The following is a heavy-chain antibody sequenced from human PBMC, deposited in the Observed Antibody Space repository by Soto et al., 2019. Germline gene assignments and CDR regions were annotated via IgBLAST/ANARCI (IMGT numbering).Heavy chain of an antibody. CDR2: VSGDGSTK. V-gene: IGHV3-30-3*01. D-gene: IGHD4-17*01. Sequence: QVELVESGGGVVQPGRSLRLSCVASGFTFNTYTIHWVRQAPGKGLQWVALVSGDGSTKRYADSVKGRFTISRDNSKNTVYLQRNSLSPDDTAVYYCARESLGDYENGQYYDGLDVWGQGTTVTVSS. CDR3: ARESLGDYENGQYYDGLDV. CDR1: GFTFNTYT. J-gene: IGHJ6*02.